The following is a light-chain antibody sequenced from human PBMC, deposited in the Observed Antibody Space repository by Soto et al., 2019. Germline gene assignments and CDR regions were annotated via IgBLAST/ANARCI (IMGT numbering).Light chain of an antibody. CDR2: DVS. Sequence: QSVLTQPRSVSGSPGQSVTISCTGTNSHVGGYNYVSWYQQHPGKAPKLVIYDVSKRPSGVPDRFSGSKSGNTASLTISGLQAEDEADYYCCSYAGNSLWVFGGGTKLTVL. V-gene: IGLV2-11*01. CDR3: CSYAGNSLWV. J-gene: IGLJ3*02. CDR1: NSHVGGYNY.